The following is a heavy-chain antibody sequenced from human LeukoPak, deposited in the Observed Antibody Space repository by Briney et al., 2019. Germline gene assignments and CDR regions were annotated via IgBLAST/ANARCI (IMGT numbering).Heavy chain of an antibody. V-gene: IGHV3-33*06. CDR2: IWYDGSNK. CDR1: GFTFSSYG. Sequence: PGRSLRLSCAASGFTFSSYGMHWVRQAPGKGLEWVAIIWYDGSNKYYADSVKVRFTISRDNSKNTLYLQMNSLRAEDTAVYYCAKDFSYYDSSGSGPDYWGQGTPVTVSS. J-gene: IGHJ4*02. D-gene: IGHD3-22*01. CDR3: AKDFSYYDSSGSGPDY.